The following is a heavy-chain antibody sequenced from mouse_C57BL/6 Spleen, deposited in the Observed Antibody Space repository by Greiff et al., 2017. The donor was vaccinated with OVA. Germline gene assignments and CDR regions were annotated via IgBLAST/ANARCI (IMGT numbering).Heavy chain of an antibody. Sequence: EVKLMESGGGLVQPGGSLKLSCAASGFTFSDYGMAWVRQAPRKGPEWVAFLSNLAYSIYYADTVTGRFTISRENAKNTLYLEMSSLRSEDTAMYYCARRTGAYAMDYWGQGTSVTVSS. D-gene: IGHD1-1*02. CDR1: GFTFSDYG. J-gene: IGHJ4*01. CDR2: LSNLAYSI. V-gene: IGHV5-15*01. CDR3: ARRTGAYAMDY.